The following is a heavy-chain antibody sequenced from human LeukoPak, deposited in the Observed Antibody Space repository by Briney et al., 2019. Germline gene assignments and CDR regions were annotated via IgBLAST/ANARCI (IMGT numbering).Heavy chain of an antibody. CDR1: GFTFSSYG. J-gene: IGHJ6*02. D-gene: IGHD3-22*01. CDR3: ARVPPYYDSGGYLRYYYYGMDV. Sequence: GGSLRLSCAASGFTFSSYGMHWVRQAPGKGLEWVAVISYDGSNKYYADSVKGRFTTSRDNAKNSLYLQMNSLRAEDTAVYYCARVPPYYDSGGYLRYYYYGMDVWGQGTTVTVSS. V-gene: IGHV3-30*03. CDR2: ISYDGSNK.